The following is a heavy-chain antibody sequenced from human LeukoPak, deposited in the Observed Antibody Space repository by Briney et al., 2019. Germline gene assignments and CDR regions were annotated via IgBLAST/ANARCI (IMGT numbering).Heavy chain of an antibody. D-gene: IGHD6-6*01. CDR1: GGSLSGYY. CDR3: ARGVSSSSAGH. Sequence: SETLSLTSAVYGGSLSGYYWSWLRQPPGKGLEWIGEINHSGSTNYNPSLKSRVTISVDTSKNQFSLKLSSVTAADTAVYYCARGVSSSSAGHWGQGNVVTVSS. V-gene: IGHV4-34*01. CDR2: INHSGST. J-gene: IGHJ4*02.